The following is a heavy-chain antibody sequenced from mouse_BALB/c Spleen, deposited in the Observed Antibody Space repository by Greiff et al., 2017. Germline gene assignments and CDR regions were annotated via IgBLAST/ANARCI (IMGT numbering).Heavy chain of an antibody. V-gene: IGHV1-54*01. CDR2: INPGSGGT. J-gene: IGHJ3*01. CDR1: GYAFTNYL. CDR3: AKDYYYFSSPACFAY. D-gene: IGHD1-1*01. Sequence: VQLQQSGAELVRPGTSVKVSCKASGYAFTNYLIEWVKQRPGQGLEWIGVINPGSGGTNYNEKFKGKATLTADKSSSTAYMQLSILTSDDSAVYFCAKDYYYFSSPACFAYWGQGTLVTVSA.